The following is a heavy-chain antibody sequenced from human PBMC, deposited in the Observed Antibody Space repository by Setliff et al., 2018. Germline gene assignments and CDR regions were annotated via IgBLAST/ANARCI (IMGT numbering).Heavy chain of an antibody. V-gene: IGHV1-46*01. CDR3: ARDVFPYHYEGAFDI. CDR1: GYTFTSYA. CDR2: INPSSGRT. D-gene: IGHD3-22*01. Sequence: GASVKVSCKASGYTFTSYAMHWVRQAPGQRLEWMGTINPSSGRTSYAQKFQGRVTMTRDTSTSTVYMDMSSLRSEDTAVYYCARDVFPYHYEGAFDIWGQGTMVTVSS. J-gene: IGHJ3*02.